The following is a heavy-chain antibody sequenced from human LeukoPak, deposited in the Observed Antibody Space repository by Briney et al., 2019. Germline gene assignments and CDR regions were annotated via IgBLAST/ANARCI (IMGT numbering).Heavy chain of an antibody. CDR1: GGSISSGGYY. Sequence: SETLSLTCTVSGGSISSGGYYWSWIRQHPGKVLEWIGYIYYSGSTYYNPSLKSRVTISVDTSKNQFSLKLSSVTAADTAVYYCARRNGSGWYRYFDYWGQGTLVTVSS. CDR3: ARRNGSGWYRYFDY. V-gene: IGHV4-31*03. D-gene: IGHD6-19*01. J-gene: IGHJ4*02. CDR2: IYYSGST.